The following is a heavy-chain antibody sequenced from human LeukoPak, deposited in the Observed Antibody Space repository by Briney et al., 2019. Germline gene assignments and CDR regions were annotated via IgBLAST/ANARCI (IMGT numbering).Heavy chain of an antibody. D-gene: IGHD4-11*01. Sequence: GGSLRLSCAASGFTFSNYWMHWVRQAPGKGLVWVSRINSDGINTSYADSVKGRFTISRDNAKNTLYLQMNSLRAEDTAVYYCARDRVTTFYYMDVWGKGTTVTVSS. CDR1: GFTFSNYW. CDR2: INSDGINT. J-gene: IGHJ6*03. V-gene: IGHV3-74*01. CDR3: ARDRVTTFYYMDV.